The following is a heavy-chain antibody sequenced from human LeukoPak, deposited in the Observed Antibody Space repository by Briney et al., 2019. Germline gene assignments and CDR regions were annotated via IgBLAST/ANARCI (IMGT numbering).Heavy chain of an antibody. CDR2: IWYDGSNK. V-gene: IGHV3-33*01. D-gene: IGHD2-2*01. J-gene: IGHJ4*02. CDR1: GFTFSSYG. Sequence: GRSLRLSCAASGFTFSSYGMHWVRQAPGKGLEWVAVIWYDGSNKYYADSVKGRFTISRDNSKNTLYLQMNSLRTEDTAVYYCARDCSSPSCYSHGFDYWGQGTLVTVSS. CDR3: ARDCSSPSCYSHGFDY.